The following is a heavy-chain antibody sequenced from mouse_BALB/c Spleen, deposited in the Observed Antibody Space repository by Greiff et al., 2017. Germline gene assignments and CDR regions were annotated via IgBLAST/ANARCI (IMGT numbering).Heavy chain of an antibody. V-gene: IGHV14-3*02. CDR1: GFNITDTY. D-gene: IGHD2-14*01. Sequence: VQLQQSGAELVKPGASVKLSCTASGFNITDTYMHWVKQRPEQGLEWIGRIDPANGNTKYDPKFQGKATITAATSSNTAYLQLSSLTSEDTAVYYCARWGYDGYYAMDYWGQGTSVTVSS. CDR2: IDPANGNT. J-gene: IGHJ4*01. CDR3: ARWGYDGYYAMDY.